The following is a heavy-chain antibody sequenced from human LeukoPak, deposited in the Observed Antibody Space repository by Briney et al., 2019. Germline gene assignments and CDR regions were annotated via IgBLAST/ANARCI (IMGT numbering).Heavy chain of an antibody. CDR1: GFTLSSYA. D-gene: IGHD3-10*01. Sequence: GGSLRLSCAASGFTLSSYAMHWVRQAPGKGLEWVAGISLDRGRIYYADSVKGRFTVSKDDAKKTLYLQMNNVRTADTALYYCTKDITPGGADVWGQGTMVTVSS. J-gene: IGHJ4*02. CDR3: TKDITPGGADV. V-gene: IGHV3-9*01. CDR2: ISLDRGRI.